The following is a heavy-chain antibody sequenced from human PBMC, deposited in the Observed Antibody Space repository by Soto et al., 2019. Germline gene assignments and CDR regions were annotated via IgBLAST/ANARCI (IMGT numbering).Heavy chain of an antibody. CDR2: ISWNSGSI. CDR3: AKDGTYYYDSSGYYSLGWYFDL. V-gene: IGHV3-9*01. CDR1: GFTFDDYA. Sequence: EVQLVESGGGLVQPGRSLRLSCAGSGFTFDDYAMHWVRQAPGKGLEWVSGISWNSGSIGYADSVKGRFTISRDNAKNSLYLQMNSLRAEDTALYYCAKDGTYYYDSSGYYSLGWYFDLWGRGTLVTVSS. D-gene: IGHD3-22*01. J-gene: IGHJ2*01.